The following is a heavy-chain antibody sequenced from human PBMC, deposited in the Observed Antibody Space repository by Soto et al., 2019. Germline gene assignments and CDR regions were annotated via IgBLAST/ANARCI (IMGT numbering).Heavy chain of an antibody. CDR3: ARDREPDGIWTFDS. CDR1: GFTLDKYT. V-gene: IGHV3-53*01. Sequence: GGSLRLSCAAFGFTLDKYTMGWVRQAPGKGLEWVAESFSSGGTQYADSVKGRFTISRDNPRNMVFLQMNGLRVEDTALYYCARDREPDGIWTFDSWGQGALVTVSS. D-gene: IGHD3-9*01. J-gene: IGHJ4*02. CDR2: SFSSGGT.